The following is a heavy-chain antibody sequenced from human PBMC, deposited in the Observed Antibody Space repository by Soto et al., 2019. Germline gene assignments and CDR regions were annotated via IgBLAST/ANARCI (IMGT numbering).Heavy chain of an antibody. CDR3: AGDLRYLSGTYYRDDFDI. J-gene: IGHJ3*02. V-gene: IGHV1-18*01. CDR1: GYSFTNYG. CDR2: ISAYNGNT. D-gene: IGHD3-10*01. Sequence: QVQLVQSGAEVKKPGASVKVSCKASGYSFTNYGISWVRQAPGQGLEWMGWISAYNGNTYYAQRLQGRVTMTTDTSTTTTYMELRSLRSDDTAVYYCAGDLRYLSGTYYRDDFDIWGQGTMVTVSS.